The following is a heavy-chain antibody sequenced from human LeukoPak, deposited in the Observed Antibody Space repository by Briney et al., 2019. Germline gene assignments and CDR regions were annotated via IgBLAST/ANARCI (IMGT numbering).Heavy chain of an antibody. V-gene: IGHV4-30-4*01. D-gene: IGHD3-3*01. CDR3: ARAPVRFLEWLSFDY. CDR2: IYYSGSS. Sequence: SETLSLTCTVSGGSISSGDYYWSWLRQPPGTGLEWLGYIYYSGSSYYNPSLKSRVTISVDTSKNQFSLKLSSVTAADTAVYYCARAPVRFLEWLSFDYWGQGTLVTVSS. CDR1: GGSISSGDYY. J-gene: IGHJ4*02.